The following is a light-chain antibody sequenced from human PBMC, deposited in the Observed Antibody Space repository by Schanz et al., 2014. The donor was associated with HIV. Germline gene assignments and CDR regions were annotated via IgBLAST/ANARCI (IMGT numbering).Light chain of an antibody. CDR3: ASYTTTRTVS. CDR2: DIT. CDR1: SGDVGIYNY. Sequence: QSALTQPRSVSGSPGQSVTISCTGASGDVGIYNYVSWYQQPPGKAPKLLIYDITKRPSGISARFSASKSNNTASLTISGLQADDESSYYCASYTTTRTVSFGGGTKLTVL. J-gene: IGLJ2*01. V-gene: IGLV2-11*01.